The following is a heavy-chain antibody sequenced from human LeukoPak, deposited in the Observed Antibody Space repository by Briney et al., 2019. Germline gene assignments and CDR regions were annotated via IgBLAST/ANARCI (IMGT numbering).Heavy chain of an antibody. Sequence: PGGSLRLSCVASGFSFNNYWMSWVRQAPGKGLEWVANIKQDESKTYYIDSVKGRFTISRDNARNSLFLQINSLTAEDTAVYYCAREDSLYCSGNDCYWAFDRWGQGTLVTVSS. J-gene: IGHJ5*02. V-gene: IGHV3-7*01. CDR2: IKQDESKT. CDR3: AREDSLYCSGNDCYWAFDR. D-gene: IGHD2-2*01. CDR1: GFSFNNYW.